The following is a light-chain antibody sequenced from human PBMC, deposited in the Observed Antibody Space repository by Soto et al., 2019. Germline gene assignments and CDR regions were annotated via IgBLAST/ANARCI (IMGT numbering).Light chain of an antibody. J-gene: IGLJ2*01. CDR3: QTWVTAIHDVV. Sequence: QSVLTQSPSASASLGASVKLTCTLSSGHSTYAIAWHQQQPEKGPRYLMKLNSDGSHSKGDGIPARFSGSSSGAERHLTSARHQSEDDGDYCWQTWVTAIHDVVFGGGTKLTVL. CDR2: LNSDGSH. CDR1: SGHSTYA. V-gene: IGLV4-69*01.